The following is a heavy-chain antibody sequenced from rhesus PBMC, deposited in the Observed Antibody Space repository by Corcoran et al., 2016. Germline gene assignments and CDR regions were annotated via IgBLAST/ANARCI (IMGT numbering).Heavy chain of an antibody. CDR1: GGSISSSY. Sequence: QLQLQESGPGLVKPSETLSVTCAVSGGSISSSYWSWMRQAPGKGLEWVGYIYGSGSSTNSNPSLKGRVTLSVDTSKNQFSLKLSSVTAADTAVYYCVRENWNRNRFDVWGPGVLVTVSS. J-gene: IGHJ5-1*01. V-gene: IGHV4-169*02. D-gene: IGHD1-26*01. CDR2: IYGSGSST. CDR3: VRENWNRNRFDV.